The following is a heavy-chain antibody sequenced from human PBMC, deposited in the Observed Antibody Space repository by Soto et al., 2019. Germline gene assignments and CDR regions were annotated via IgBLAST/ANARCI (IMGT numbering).Heavy chain of an antibody. J-gene: IGHJ5*02. V-gene: IGHV1-58*02. Sequence: SVKVSCKASGFTFTSSAMQWVRLARGQRLEWIGWIVVGSGNTNYAQKFQERVTITRDMSTSTAYMELSSLRSEDTAVYYCAAVDDILTGYSPWGQGTLVTVSS. CDR1: GFTFTSSA. D-gene: IGHD3-9*01. CDR2: IVVGSGNT. CDR3: AAVDDILTGYSP.